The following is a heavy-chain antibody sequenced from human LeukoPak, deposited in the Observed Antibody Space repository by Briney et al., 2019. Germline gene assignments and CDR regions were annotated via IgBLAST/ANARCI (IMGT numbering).Heavy chain of an antibody. Sequence: PSETLSLTCTVSGGSISSSSYYWGWIRQPPGKGLEWIGSIYYSGSTYYNPSLKSRVTMSVDESRNEFSLKLTSVTAADTAVYYCARFHTSSWFFDSWGQGILVTVSS. CDR3: ARFHTSSWFFDS. D-gene: IGHD6-13*01. CDR2: IYYSGST. CDR1: GGSISSSSYY. J-gene: IGHJ4*02. V-gene: IGHV4-39*07.